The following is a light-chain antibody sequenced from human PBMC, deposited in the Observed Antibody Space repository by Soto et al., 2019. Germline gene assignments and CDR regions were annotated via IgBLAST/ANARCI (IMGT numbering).Light chain of an antibody. CDR2: DAS. J-gene: IGKJ1*01. V-gene: IGKV1-5*01. CDR3: QQYNSYWT. CDR1: QSISTW. Sequence: DIQMTQSPPSLSASVGDRVTITCRASQSISTWLAWYQQKPGKVPKVLIYDASNLQSGVPSRFSGSGSGTDFTLTISSLQPNDFATYYCQQYNSYWTFGQGTKVDIK.